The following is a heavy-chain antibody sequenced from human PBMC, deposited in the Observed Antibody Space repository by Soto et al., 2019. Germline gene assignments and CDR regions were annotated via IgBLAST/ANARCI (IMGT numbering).Heavy chain of an antibody. Sequence: GGSLRLSCAASGFTFSSYGMHWVRQAPGKGLEWVAVISYDGSNKYYADSVKGRFTISRDNSKNTLYLQMNSLRAEDTAVYYCAKDDDYYYYYGMDVWGQGTTVTVYS. CDR2: ISYDGSNK. J-gene: IGHJ6*02. V-gene: IGHV3-30*18. CDR1: GFTFSSYG. CDR3: AKDDDYYYYYGMDV.